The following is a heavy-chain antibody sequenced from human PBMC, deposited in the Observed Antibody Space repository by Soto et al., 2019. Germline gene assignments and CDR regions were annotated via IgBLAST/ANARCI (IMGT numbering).Heavy chain of an antibody. CDR2: ISGSGVST. CDR1: GFTFSSYS. D-gene: IGHD5-18*01. J-gene: IGHJ6*02. Sequence: PGGSLRLSCAASGFTFSSYSISWVRQAPWKGLEWVSAISGSGVSTYYADSVKGRFTISRDNSKNTLYLQMNSLRAEDTAVYYCAKPLIQIWLTEYYGMDVLGQGPTVTVSS. CDR3: AKPLIQIWLTEYYGMDV. V-gene: IGHV3-23*01.